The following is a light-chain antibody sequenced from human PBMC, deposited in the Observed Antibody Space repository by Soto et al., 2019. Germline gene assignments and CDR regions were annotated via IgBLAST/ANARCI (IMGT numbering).Light chain of an antibody. CDR1: SGSVSTSYY. V-gene: IGLV8-61*01. Sequence: VVTQEPSFSVSPGRTVTLTCGLSSGSVSTSYYPSWYQQTPGQAPRTLIYSTNTRSSGVPDRFSGSILGNKAALTITGAQADDESDYYCVLYMGSGIAVFGGGTQLTVL. CDR2: STN. J-gene: IGLJ7*01. CDR3: VLYMGSGIAV.